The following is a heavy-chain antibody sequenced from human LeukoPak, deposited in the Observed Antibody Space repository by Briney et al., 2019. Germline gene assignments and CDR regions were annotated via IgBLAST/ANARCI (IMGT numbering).Heavy chain of an antibody. D-gene: IGHD4-17*01. CDR1: GGSISSYY. CDR2: IYYSGST. J-gene: IGHJ4*02. V-gene: IGHV4-59*01. Sequence: PSETLSLTCTVSGGSISSYYWSWIRQPPGKGLEWIGYIYYSGSTNYNPSLKSRVTISVDTSKNQFSLKLISVPAADTAVYYCARVFGRDYADFRFDYWGKGTLVTASS. CDR3: ARVFGRDYADFRFDY.